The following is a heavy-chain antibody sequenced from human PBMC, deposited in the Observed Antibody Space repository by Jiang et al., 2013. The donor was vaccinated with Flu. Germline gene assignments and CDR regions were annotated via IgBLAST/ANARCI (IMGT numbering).Heavy chain of an antibody. D-gene: IGHD3-10*01. CDR1: GFTFTSSA. J-gene: IGHJ3*02. V-gene: IGHV1-58*01. CDR2: IVVGSGNT. Sequence: GAEVKKPGTSVKVSCKASGFTFTSSAVQWVRQARGQRLEWIGWIVVGSGNTNYAQKFQERVTITRDMSTSTAYMELSSLRSEDTAVYYCAADLRVVANDAFDIWGQGTMVTVSS. CDR3: AADLRVVANDAFDI.